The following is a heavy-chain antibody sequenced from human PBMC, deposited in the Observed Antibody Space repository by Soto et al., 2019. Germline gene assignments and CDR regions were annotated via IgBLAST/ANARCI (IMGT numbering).Heavy chain of an antibody. J-gene: IGHJ5*02. CDR3: ARYGGYYDFWSGVNWFDP. CDR1: GYAFTSYG. V-gene: IGHV1-18*04. Sequence: GSSVKVSCEASGYAFTSYGISWVRQAPGQGLEWMGWISAYNGNTNYAQKLQGRVTMTTDTSTSTAYMELRSLRSDDTAVYYCARYGGYYDFWSGVNWFDPWGPGTLVTVSS. D-gene: IGHD3-3*01. CDR2: ISAYNGNT.